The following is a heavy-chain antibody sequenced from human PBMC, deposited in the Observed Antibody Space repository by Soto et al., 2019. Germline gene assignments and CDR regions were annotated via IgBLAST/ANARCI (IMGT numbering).Heavy chain of an antibody. CDR2: IIPIFGTA. V-gene: IGHV1-69*13. Sequence: ASVKVSCKASGGTFSSYAISWVRQAPGQGLEWMGGIIPIFGTANYAQKFQGRVTITADESTSTAYMELSSLRSEDTAVYYCASPICRSSTSRYTGVYGYWGQGTLVTVSS. CDR1: GGTFSSYA. J-gene: IGHJ4*02. CDR3: ASPICRSSTSRYTGVYGY. D-gene: IGHD2-2*02.